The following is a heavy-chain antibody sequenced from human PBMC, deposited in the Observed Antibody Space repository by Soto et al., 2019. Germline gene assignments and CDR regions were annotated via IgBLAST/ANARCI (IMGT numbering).Heavy chain of an antibody. CDR1: GYTFTSYA. Sequence: ASVKVSCKASGYTFTSYAMHWVRQAPGQRLEWMGWINAGNGNTKYSQKFQGRVTITRDTSASTAYMELSSLRSEDTAVYYCARRSFGSSSSTPYYFDYWGQGTLVTVSS. CDR2: INAGNGNT. V-gene: IGHV1-3*01. D-gene: IGHD6-6*01. CDR3: ARRSFGSSSSTPYYFDY. J-gene: IGHJ4*02.